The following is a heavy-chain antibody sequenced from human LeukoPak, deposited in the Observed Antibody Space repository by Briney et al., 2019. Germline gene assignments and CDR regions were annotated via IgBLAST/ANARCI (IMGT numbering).Heavy chain of an antibody. Sequence: GGSLRLSCAASRFTFSTYTMHWVRQAPGKGLEWVSSISSNSAYLYYADSLRGRFTISRDNAKNSLYLQMNSLRAEDTAVYYCAREGLRMAASNLDAFDIWGQGTMVTVSS. D-gene: IGHD5-24*01. CDR1: RFTFSTYT. J-gene: IGHJ3*02. CDR3: AREGLRMAASNLDAFDI. V-gene: IGHV3-21*01. CDR2: ISSNSAYL.